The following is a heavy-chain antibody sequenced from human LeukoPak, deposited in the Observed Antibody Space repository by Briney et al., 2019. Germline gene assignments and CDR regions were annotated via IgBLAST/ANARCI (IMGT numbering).Heavy chain of an antibody. CDR1: GGSFSGYY. CDR2: INHSGST. Sequence: SETLSLTCAVYGGSFSGYYWSWIRQPPGKGLEWIGKINHSGSTNCNPSLKSRVTISVDTSKNQFSLKLSSVTAADTAVYYCARVSRMTTVTTRTFDIWGQGTMVTVSS. V-gene: IGHV4-34*01. D-gene: IGHD4-17*01. J-gene: IGHJ3*02. CDR3: ARVSRMTTVTTRTFDI.